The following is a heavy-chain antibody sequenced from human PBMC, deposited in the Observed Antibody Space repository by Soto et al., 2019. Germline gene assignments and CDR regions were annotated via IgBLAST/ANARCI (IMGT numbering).Heavy chain of an antibody. Sequence: SETLSLTCAVYGGSFSGYYWSWIRQPPGKGLEWIGEINHSGSTNYNPSPKSRVTISVDTSKNQFSLKLSSVTAADTAVYYCASFSSDYCYYGMDVWGKGTTVTV. CDR1: GGSFSGYY. CDR2: INHSGST. V-gene: IGHV4-34*01. CDR3: ASFSSDYCYYGMDV. D-gene: IGHD3-3*01. J-gene: IGHJ6*04.